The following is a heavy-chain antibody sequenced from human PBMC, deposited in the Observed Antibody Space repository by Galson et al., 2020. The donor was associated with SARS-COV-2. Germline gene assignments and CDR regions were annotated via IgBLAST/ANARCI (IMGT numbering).Heavy chain of an antibody. J-gene: IGHJ5*02. CDR2: ISSSANNI. V-gene: IGHV3-48*03. Sequence: GESLKISCAASGVTFSSYEMNWVRQAPGKGLEWLSYISSSANNIYYADSVKGRFTISRDNAKNSLYLQMNSLRAEDTAVYYCAIIWFGDFSFNNKWFDPWGQGTLVTVSS. CDR1: GVTFSSYE. CDR3: AIIWFGDFSFNNKWFDP. D-gene: IGHD3-10*01.